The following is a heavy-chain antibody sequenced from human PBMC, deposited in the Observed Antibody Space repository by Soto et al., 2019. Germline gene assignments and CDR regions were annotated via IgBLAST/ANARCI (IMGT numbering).Heavy chain of an antibody. J-gene: IGHJ3*02. CDR1: GGTFSSYA. Sequence: SVKVSCKASGGTFSSYAISWVRQAPGQGLEWMGGIIPIFGTANYAQKFQGRVTITADESTSTAYMELSSLRSEDTAVYYCARGDDDASREGYSYGLDAFDIWGQGTMVTVSS. V-gene: IGHV1-69*13. D-gene: IGHD5-18*01. CDR3: ARGDDDASREGYSYGLDAFDI. CDR2: IIPIFGTA.